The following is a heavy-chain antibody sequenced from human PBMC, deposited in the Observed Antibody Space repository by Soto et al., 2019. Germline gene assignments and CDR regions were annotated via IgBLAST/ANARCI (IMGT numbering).Heavy chain of an antibody. CDR3: AREDAARIERWFDA. D-gene: IGHD6-6*01. J-gene: IGHJ5*02. CDR2: IYSSGST. V-gene: IGHV4-31*11. CDR1: GGSIISASYS. Sequence: QVQLQESGPRLVKPSQTLSLSCAVSGGSIISASYSWNWIRKSPGRGLEWIGHIYSSGSTYYNPSLKSRVSISVDTSNNQFSLKLTSVTAADTAVYFCAREDAARIERWFDAWGQGILVTVSS.